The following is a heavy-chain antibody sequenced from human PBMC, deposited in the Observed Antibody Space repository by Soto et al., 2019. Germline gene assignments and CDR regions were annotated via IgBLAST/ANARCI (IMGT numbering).Heavy chain of an antibody. Sequence: QVQLVQSGAEVKKPGASVKVSCKASGYTFTSYGISWVRQAPGQGLEWMGWISAYKGNTNYAQKLQSRVTMTTDTATSTAYMELRSLRSDDTAVYYCARGEDSNYSHYYYYGMDGWGQGTTVTVSS. CDR2: ISAYKGNT. J-gene: IGHJ6*02. CDR1: GYTFTSYG. CDR3: ARGEDSNYSHYYYYGMDG. D-gene: IGHD4-4*01. V-gene: IGHV1-18*01.